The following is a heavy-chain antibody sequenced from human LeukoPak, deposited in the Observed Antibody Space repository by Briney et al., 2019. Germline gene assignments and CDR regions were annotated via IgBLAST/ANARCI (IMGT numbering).Heavy chain of an antibody. CDR1: GYTVTELS. V-gene: IGHV1-2*02. Sequence: ASVKVSCKVSGYTVTELSMHWVRQAPGQGLEWMGWINPNSGGTNYAQKFQGRVTMTRDTSISTAYMELSRLRSDDTAVYYCARTLTPVYSGYDSGFDYWGQGTLVTVSS. CDR2: INPNSGGT. J-gene: IGHJ4*02. CDR3: ARTLTPVYSGYDSGFDY. D-gene: IGHD5-12*01.